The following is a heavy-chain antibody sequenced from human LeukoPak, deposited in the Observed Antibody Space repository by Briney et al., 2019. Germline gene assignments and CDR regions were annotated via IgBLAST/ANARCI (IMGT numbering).Heavy chain of an antibody. Sequence: GASVKVSCNASGYTFTSYGISGVRQAPGQGLDWTGWISAYNGNTNYAQKLQGRVTMTTDTSTSTAYMELRSLRSDDTAVYYCAGGPLYSYGSRFDYWGQGTLVTVSS. J-gene: IGHJ4*02. CDR3: AGGPLYSYGSRFDY. CDR1: GYTFTSYG. D-gene: IGHD5-18*01. CDR2: ISAYNGNT. V-gene: IGHV1-18*01.